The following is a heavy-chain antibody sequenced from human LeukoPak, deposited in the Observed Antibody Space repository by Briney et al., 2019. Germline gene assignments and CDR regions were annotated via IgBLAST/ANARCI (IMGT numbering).Heavy chain of an antibody. CDR3: ARDYGDYTPTDAFDI. CDR2: INPNSGGT. V-gene: IGHV1-2*02. D-gene: IGHD4-17*01. Sequence: ASVKVSCKASGYTFTGYYMHWARQAPGQGLEWMGWINPNSGGTNYAQKFQGRVTMTRDTSISTAYMELSRLRSDDTAVYYCARDYGDYTPTDAFDIWGQGTMVTVSS. CDR1: GYTFTGYY. J-gene: IGHJ3*02.